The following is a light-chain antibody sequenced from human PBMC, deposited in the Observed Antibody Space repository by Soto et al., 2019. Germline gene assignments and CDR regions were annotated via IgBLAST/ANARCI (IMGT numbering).Light chain of an antibody. Sequence: QSALTQPASVSGSPGQSITISCTGSSGDVGAHDFVSWYQHHPGKAHKLMIYEVTNRPSGVSARFSGSKSGNTASLTIAGLQAEDEADYYCNSYTNTAARVFGTGTKLTVL. CDR1: SGDVGAHDF. CDR2: EVT. V-gene: IGLV2-14*01. CDR3: NSYTNTAARV. J-gene: IGLJ1*01.